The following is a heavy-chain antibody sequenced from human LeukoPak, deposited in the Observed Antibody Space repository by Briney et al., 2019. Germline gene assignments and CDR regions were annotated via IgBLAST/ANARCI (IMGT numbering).Heavy chain of an antibody. CDR2: INCNGGST. Sequence: PGGSLRLSCAASGFTFDDYGMSWVRQAPGKGLEWVSRINCNGGSTGYADSVKGRFTISRDNAKNSLYLQMNSLRAQYTAWYYCAREDRAMVWGASDTWGQGTMVTVS. D-gene: IGHD5-18*01. CDR1: GFTFDDYG. V-gene: IGHV3-20*04. J-gene: IGHJ3*02. CDR3: AREDRAMVWGASDT.